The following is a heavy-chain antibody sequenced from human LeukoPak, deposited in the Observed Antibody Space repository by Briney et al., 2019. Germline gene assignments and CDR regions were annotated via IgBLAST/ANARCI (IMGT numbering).Heavy chain of an antibody. V-gene: IGHV4-39*01. J-gene: IGHJ3*02. Sequence: SETLSLTCTVSGGSISSSSYYWGWIRQPPGKGLEWIGSIYYSGSTYYNPSLKSRVTISVDTSKNQFSLKLSSVTAADTAVYYCARVGEGSFDMWGQGTMVTVSS. D-gene: IGHD3-10*01. CDR2: IYYSGST. CDR3: ARVGEGSFDM. CDR1: GGSISSSSYY.